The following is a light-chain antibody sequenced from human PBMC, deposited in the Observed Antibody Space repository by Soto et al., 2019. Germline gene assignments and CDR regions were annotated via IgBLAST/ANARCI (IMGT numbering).Light chain of an antibody. CDR1: QSVFSNSKNRKH. CDR2: WAT. V-gene: IGKV4-1*01. Sequence: DIVMTQSPEPLALSLGEMATIKCKSKQSVFSNSKNRKHVSWYKTKTGQHHKLSSDWATTRESGVHDRGSGSGSGTDCNRTGSGLQAEDVAIYYCHQYFRSPLTFGGGTKLDIK. CDR3: HQYFRSPLT. J-gene: IGKJ4*01.